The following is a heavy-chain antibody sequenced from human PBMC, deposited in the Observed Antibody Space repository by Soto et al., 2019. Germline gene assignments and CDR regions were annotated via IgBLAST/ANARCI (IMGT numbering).Heavy chain of an antibody. CDR2: ISAYKGYT. J-gene: IGHJ4*02. CDR1: GYTFTNYG. Sequence: ASVKVSCKASGYTFTNYGVSWVRQAPGQGLEWMGWISAYKGYTYSAPKLQGRVTMTTDTSTTTAYMELRGLSPDDTAVYYCARGRGPGIAAAGEPRFDYWGQGTLVTVSS. D-gene: IGHD6-13*01. CDR3: ARGRGPGIAAAGEPRFDY. V-gene: IGHV1-18*01.